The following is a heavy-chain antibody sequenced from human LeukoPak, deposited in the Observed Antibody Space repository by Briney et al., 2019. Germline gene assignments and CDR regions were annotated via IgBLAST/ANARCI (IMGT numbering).Heavy chain of an antibody. CDR2: INHSGST. V-gene: IGHV4-34*01. CDR3: AIPYYDFWSGYPVEYFQH. D-gene: IGHD3-3*01. CDR1: GGSFSGYY. J-gene: IGHJ1*01. Sequence: ASETLSPTCAVYGGSFSGYYWSWIRQPPGKGLEWIGEINHSGSTNYNPSLKSRVTISVDTSKNQFSLKLSSVTAADTAVYYCAIPYYDFWSGYPVEYFQHWGQGTLVTVSS.